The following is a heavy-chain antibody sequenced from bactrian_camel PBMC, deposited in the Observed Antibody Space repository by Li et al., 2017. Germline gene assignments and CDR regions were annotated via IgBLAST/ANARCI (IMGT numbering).Heavy chain of an antibody. CDR1: GVTRSTTC. CDR3: AADLLCWPNEY. D-gene: IGHD1*01. V-gene: IGHV3S53*01. J-gene: IGHJ4*01. Sequence: VQLVESGGGSVQAGGSLRLSCSASGVTRSTTCMGWYRQAPGKEREALAAIYIRGGRTGYADSVKARFTISEDNSDNIYLEMNDLKPEDTAMYFCAADLLCWPNEYWGQGTQVTVS. CDR2: IYIRGGRT.